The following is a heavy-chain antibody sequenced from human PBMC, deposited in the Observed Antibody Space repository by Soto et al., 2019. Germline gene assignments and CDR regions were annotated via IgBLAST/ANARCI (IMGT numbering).Heavy chain of an antibody. CDR3: ARAPERITIFGVVIFDAFDI. CDR1: GFTFSSYW. D-gene: IGHD3-3*01. V-gene: IGHV3-74*01. CDR2: INSDGSST. Sequence: EVQLVESGGGLVQPGGSLRLSCAASGFTFSSYWMHWVRQAPGKGLVWVSRINSDGSSTSYADSVKGRFTISRDNAKNTLYLQMNSRRAEDTAVYYCARAPERITIFGVVIFDAFDIWGQGTMVTVSS. J-gene: IGHJ3*02.